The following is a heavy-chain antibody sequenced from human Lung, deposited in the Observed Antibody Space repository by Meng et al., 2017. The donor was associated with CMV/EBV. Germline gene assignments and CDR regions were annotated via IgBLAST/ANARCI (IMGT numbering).Heavy chain of an antibody. Sequence: PELRTPSETLSLSCTVSGGSISSSSDYGAWIRQPQGEGLGWIGSVVSSGTTYYTSSLKSRVSISVDTSKNQFSLKLSSVTAADTAVYYCARHHHSPTFDYWGQGTLVTVSS. CDR3: ARHHHSPTFDY. CDR2: VVSSGTT. J-gene: IGHJ4*02. CDR1: GGSISSSSDY. V-gene: IGHV4-39*01. D-gene: IGHD1-14*01.